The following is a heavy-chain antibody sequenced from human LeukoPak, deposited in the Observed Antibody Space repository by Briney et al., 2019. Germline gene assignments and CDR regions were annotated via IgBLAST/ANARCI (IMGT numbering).Heavy chain of an antibody. D-gene: IGHD3-10*01. CDR1: GGSISSGDYY. Sequence: KSSETLSLTCTVSGGSISSGDYYWSWIRQPPGKGLEWIGYIYYSGSTYYNPSLKSRVTISVDTSKNQFSLKLSSVTAADTAVYYCARFGGAGWFDPWGQGTLVTVSS. V-gene: IGHV4-30-4*01. CDR2: IYYSGST. J-gene: IGHJ5*02. CDR3: ARFGGAGWFDP.